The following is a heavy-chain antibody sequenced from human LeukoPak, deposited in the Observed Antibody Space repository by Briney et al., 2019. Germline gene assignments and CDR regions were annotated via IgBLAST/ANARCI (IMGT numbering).Heavy chain of an antibody. CDR3: AREPPSAGGNSRWFDP. Sequence: SETLSLTCTVSGGSITGSHYYWGWIRQPPGKGLQWIGSVYYSGSTYYSPSLKSRVTISMDTSKNQFSLKLSSVTAADTAVYYCAREPPSAGGNSRWFDPWGQGTLVTVSS. CDR2: VYYSGST. CDR1: GGSITGSHYY. D-gene: IGHD4-23*01. J-gene: IGHJ5*02. V-gene: IGHV4-39*07.